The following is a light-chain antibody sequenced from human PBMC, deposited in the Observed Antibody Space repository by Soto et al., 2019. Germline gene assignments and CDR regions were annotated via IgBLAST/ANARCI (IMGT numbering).Light chain of an antibody. J-gene: IGKJ4*01. Sequence: DIPMTQFPSTLSASVGDRVTITCRASQSISSWLAWYQQKPGKAPRLLIYKASDLESGVPSRFSGSGSGTDFTLTISSLQPDDFATYYCQQYNSYSPLTFGGGTKVEIK. CDR2: KAS. CDR3: QQYNSYSPLT. CDR1: QSISSW. V-gene: IGKV1-5*03.